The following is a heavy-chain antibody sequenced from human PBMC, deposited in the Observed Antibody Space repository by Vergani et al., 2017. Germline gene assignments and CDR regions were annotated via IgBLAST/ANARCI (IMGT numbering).Heavy chain of an antibody. J-gene: IGHJ1*01. Sequence: QVQLVQSGAEVKKPGASVKVSCKASGYTFTGYYMHWVRQAPGQGLEWMVWINPNSGGTNYAQKFQGRVTMTRDTSISTAYMELSRLRSDDTAVYYCASGGYCSSTSCYGYFQHWGQGTLVTVSS. V-gene: IGHV1-2*02. CDR1: GYTFTGYY. CDR2: INPNSGGT. CDR3: ASGGYCSSTSCYGYFQH. D-gene: IGHD2-2*01.